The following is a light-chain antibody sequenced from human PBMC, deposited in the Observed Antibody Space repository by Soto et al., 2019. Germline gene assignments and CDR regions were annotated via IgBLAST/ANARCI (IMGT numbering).Light chain of an antibody. Sequence: QSALTQPASVSGSPGQSFTISCTGTSSDVGGYNYVSWYQQHPGKAPKLMIYDVSNRPSGVSSRFSGSKSGNTASLTISGLQAEDEADYYCSSYTSSSTLFYVFGTGTKLTVL. CDR3: SSYTSSSTLFYV. CDR1: SSDVGGYNY. J-gene: IGLJ1*01. CDR2: DVS. V-gene: IGLV2-14*01.